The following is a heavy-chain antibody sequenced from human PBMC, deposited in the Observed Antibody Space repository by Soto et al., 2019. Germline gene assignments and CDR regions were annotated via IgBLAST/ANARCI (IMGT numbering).Heavy chain of an antibody. J-gene: IGHJ4*02. CDR1: GGSFSGYY. V-gene: IGHV4-34*01. D-gene: IGHD3-3*01. Sequence: QVQLQQWGAGLLKPSETLSLTCAVYGGSFSGYYWSWIRQPPGKGLEWIGEINHSGNTNYNPSLKNRVTRPGDTSKNQFSLKRGSGTAADTAVYYCARTRGVRFLVWLGYLDYGGQGTLVTVSS. CDR3: ARTRGVRFLVWLGYLDY. CDR2: INHSGNT.